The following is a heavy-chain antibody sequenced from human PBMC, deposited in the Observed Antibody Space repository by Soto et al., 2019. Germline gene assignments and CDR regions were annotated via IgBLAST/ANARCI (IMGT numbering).Heavy chain of an antibody. CDR1: GGTFSSYA. CDR3: AGDGGYGSRGSY. D-gene: IGHD3-16*01. V-gene: IGHV1-69*12. Sequence: QVQLVQSGAEVKKPGSSVKVSCKASGGTFSSYAISWVRQAPGQGLEWMGGIIPIFGTANYAQKFQGRVAITADESASTAYMELRRLRGEDTAVYYCAGDGGYGSRGSYWGQGTLVTVCS. CDR2: IIPIFGTA. J-gene: IGHJ4*02.